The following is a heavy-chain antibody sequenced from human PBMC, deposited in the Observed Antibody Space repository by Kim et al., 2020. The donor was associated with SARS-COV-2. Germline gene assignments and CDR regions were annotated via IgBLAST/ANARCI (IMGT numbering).Heavy chain of an antibody. CDR2: INPSVGST. D-gene: IGHD6-19*01. CDR1: GYTFTSQY. J-gene: IGHJ5*01. CDR3: ATGGIVGSGWGYWFDS. V-gene: IGHV1-46*01. Sequence: ASVKVSCKASGYTFTSQYMHWVRQAPGQGLEWMGIINPSVGSTSYAQNLQGRVTMTRDTSTSTVYMELSSLRSDDTAVYYCATGGIVGSGWGYWFDSWGQGTL.